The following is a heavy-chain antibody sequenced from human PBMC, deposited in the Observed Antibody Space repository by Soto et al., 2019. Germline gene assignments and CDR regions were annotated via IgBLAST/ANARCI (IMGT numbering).Heavy chain of an antibody. CDR3: ATDKRYCSSTSCFASLDY. Sequence: QVQLQESGPGLVKPSGTLSLTCAVSGGSISSSNWWSWVRQPPGKGLEWIGEIYHSGSTNYNPSLKSRVTISVDKSKNQFSLKLSSVTAADTAVYYCATDKRYCSSTSCFASLDYWGQGTLVTVSS. D-gene: IGHD2-2*01. J-gene: IGHJ4*02. CDR2: IYHSGST. CDR1: GGSISSSNW. V-gene: IGHV4-4*02.